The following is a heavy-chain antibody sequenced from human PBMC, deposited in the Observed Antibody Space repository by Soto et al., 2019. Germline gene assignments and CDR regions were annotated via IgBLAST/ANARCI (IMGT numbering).Heavy chain of an antibody. CDR1: DDTFTSYY. J-gene: IGHJ4*02. CDR3: ARGYSGYAVAAAGSSDFDY. Sequence: ASVKVSCKASDDTFTSYYMHWVRQAPGQGLEWMGIINPSGGSTSYAQKFQGRVTMTRDTSTSTVYMELSSLRSEDTAVYYCARGYSGYAVAAAGSSDFDYWGQGTLVTVSS. D-gene: IGHD5-12*01. V-gene: IGHV1-46*01. CDR2: INPSGGST.